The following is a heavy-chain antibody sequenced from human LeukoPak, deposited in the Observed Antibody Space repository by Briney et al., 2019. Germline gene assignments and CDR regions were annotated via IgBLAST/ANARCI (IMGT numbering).Heavy chain of an antibody. Sequence: PGGSLRLSCAASGFTFSSYSMNWVRQAPVKGLEWVSHITASGTAMFYADSVKGRFTISRDNAKNSLYLQMDSLRDEDTAVYYCASSGSYRFDYWGQGTLVTVSS. CDR3: ASSGSYRFDY. CDR1: GFTFSSYS. D-gene: IGHD1-26*01. CDR2: ITASGTAM. J-gene: IGHJ4*02. V-gene: IGHV3-48*02.